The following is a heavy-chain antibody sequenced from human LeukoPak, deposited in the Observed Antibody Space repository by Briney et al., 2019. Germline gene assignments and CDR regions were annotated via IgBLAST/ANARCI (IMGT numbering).Heavy chain of an antibody. J-gene: IGHJ4*02. CDR2: MNPNSGNT. D-gene: IGHD5-12*01. CDR1: GYTFTSYD. Sequence: GASVKVSCKASGYTFTSYDINWVRQATGQGLEWMGWMNPNSGNTGYAQKFQGRVTMTRNTSISTAYMELSSLRSEDTAVYYCARGPGRYSGYDVPLDFDYWGQGTLVTVSS. V-gene: IGHV1-8*01. CDR3: ARGPGRYSGYDVPLDFDY.